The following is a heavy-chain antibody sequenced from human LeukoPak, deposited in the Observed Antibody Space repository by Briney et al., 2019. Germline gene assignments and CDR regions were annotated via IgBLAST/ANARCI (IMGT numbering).Heavy chain of an antibody. CDR3: ARGFDYYDSSGYYDVTFDY. V-gene: IGHV1-69*13. D-gene: IGHD3-22*01. CDR2: IILIFGTP. J-gene: IGHJ4*02. Sequence: SSVKASCKASGDTFSNSAFSWVPQAPGQGLGWMGGIILIFGTPNYAQKFQGRVTISADESTSTVYMELSSLRSEDPAVYYCARGFDYYDSSGYYDVTFDYWGQGTLVTVSS. CDR1: GDTFSNSA.